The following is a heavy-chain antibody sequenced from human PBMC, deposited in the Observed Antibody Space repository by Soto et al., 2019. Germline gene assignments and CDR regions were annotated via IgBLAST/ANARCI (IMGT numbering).Heavy chain of an antibody. CDR3: ARVMNGRPYYYYGMDV. V-gene: IGHV1-69*13. D-gene: IGHD2-8*01. J-gene: IGHJ6*02. CDR1: GGTFSSYA. CDR2: IIPIFGTA. Sequence: SVKVSCKASGGTFSSYAISWVRQAPGQGLEWMGGIIPIFGTANYAQKFRGRVTITADESTSTAYMELSSLRSENTAVYYCARVMNGRPYYYYGMDVWGQGTTVTVSS.